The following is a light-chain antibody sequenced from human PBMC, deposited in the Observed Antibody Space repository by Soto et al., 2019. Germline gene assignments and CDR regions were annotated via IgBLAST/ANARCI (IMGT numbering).Light chain of an antibody. CDR1: QSFGSS. CDR2: GAF. CDR3: QQYINWPVYT. J-gene: IGKJ2*01. V-gene: IGKV3-15*01. Sequence: EIVMTQSPATLSVSPGEGATLSCRASQSFGSSLAWCQQKPGQAPRLLIYGAFTRVAGVPARFSGSGSGTEFTLTISSLQSDDFAVYYCQQYINWPVYTFGPGTKLEIK.